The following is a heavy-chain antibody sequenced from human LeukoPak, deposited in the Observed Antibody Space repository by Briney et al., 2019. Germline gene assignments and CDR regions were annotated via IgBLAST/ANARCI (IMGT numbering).Heavy chain of an antibody. Sequence: GGSLRLSCAASGLTFSGYGIHWVRQAPGKGLERVAFLSYDGTNKFYADSVRGRFTISGGSSKNTLYLQMNTLSADDTAVYYCARGLYTNGWYYFDYWGQGTLVTVSS. CDR3: ARGLYTNGWYYFDY. D-gene: IGHD6-19*01. CDR2: LSYDGTNK. J-gene: IGHJ4*02. V-gene: IGHV3-33*05. CDR1: GLTFSGYG.